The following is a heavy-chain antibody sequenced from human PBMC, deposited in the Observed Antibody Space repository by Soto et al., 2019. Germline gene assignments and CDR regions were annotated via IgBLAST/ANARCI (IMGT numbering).Heavy chain of an antibody. V-gene: IGHV5-51*01. CDR2: IYPGDSET. D-gene: IGHD3-9*01. Sequence: PGESLKISCKGSGLSFVTHWIGWVRQMPGKGLEWMGIIYPGDSETKYSPSFQGQVTISADKSISTAYLQWSSLKASDTALYYCVSTINGYFEYWGQGTLVTVSS. CDR1: GLSFVTHW. CDR3: VSTINGYFEY. J-gene: IGHJ4*02.